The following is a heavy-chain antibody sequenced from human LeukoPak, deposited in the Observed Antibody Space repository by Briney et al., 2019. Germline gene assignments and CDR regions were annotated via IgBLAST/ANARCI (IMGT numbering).Heavy chain of an antibody. CDR2: ISYDGSNK. CDR1: GFTFSSYG. Sequence: PGGPLRLSCAASGFTFSSYGMHWVRQAPGKGLEWVAVISYDGSNKYYADSVKGRFTISRDNSKNTLYLQMNSLRAEDTAVYYCAKDSVTYGESIDYWGQGTLVTVSS. CDR3: AKDSVTYGESIDY. V-gene: IGHV3-30*18. D-gene: IGHD4-17*01. J-gene: IGHJ4*02.